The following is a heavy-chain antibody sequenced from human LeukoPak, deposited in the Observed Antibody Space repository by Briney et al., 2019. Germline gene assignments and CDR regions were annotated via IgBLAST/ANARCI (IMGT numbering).Heavy chain of an antibody. CDR3: ARDKWGNGFGYCSSTSCHGPFDY. Sequence: GGSLRLSCAAAGFTFTGYWMNWVRQAPGKGLEWVANINQDGSEKYYVDSVKGRFTISRDNAKNSLHLQINSLRAEDTAVYYCARDKWGNGFGYCSSTSCHGPFDYWGQGTLVTVSS. CDR2: INQDGSEK. D-gene: IGHD2-2*03. CDR1: GFTFTGYW. V-gene: IGHV3-7*01. J-gene: IGHJ4*02.